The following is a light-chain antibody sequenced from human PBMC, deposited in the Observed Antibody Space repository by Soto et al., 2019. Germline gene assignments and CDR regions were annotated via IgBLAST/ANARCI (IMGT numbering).Light chain of an antibody. J-gene: IGKJ2*01. V-gene: IGKV3-15*01. CDR3: QQYDKWPHT. CDR2: YAS. Sequence: EVVMTQSPVTLSVYPGERATLSCRASQNLSRNLAWYQQQPGQAPRLLIFYASTRATGIPARFSGSGSGTDFTLTISSLQSEDFAVYFCQQYDKWPHTFGQGTKLEIK. CDR1: QNLSRN.